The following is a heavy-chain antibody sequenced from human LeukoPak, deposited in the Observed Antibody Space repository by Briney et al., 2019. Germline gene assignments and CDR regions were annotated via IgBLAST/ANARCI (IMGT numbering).Heavy chain of an antibody. J-gene: IGHJ5*02. D-gene: IGHD6-6*01. CDR3: ARGGRIAARPLAYNWFDP. CDR1: GYTFTGYY. V-gene: IGHV1-2*02. CDR2: INPNSGGT. Sequence: GASVKVSCKASGYTFTGYYMHWVRQAPGQGLEWMGWINPNSGGTNYAQKFQGRVTMTRDTSISTAYMELSRLRSDDTAVYYCARGGRIAARPLAYNWFDPWGQGTLVTVSS.